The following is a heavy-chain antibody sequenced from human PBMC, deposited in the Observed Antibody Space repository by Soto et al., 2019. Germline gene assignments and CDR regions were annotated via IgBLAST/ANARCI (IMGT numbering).Heavy chain of an antibody. CDR2: IYHRGRT. J-gene: IGHJ4*02. V-gene: IGHV4-4*02. Sequence: QVQLQESGPGLVKPSGTLSLTCAVSSGSISSSNWWSWVRQPPGKGLGWIGEIYHRGRTNYIPSLKSRVAISVDKSKNQFSLRLSSVTAADTAVYYCARQVVVVAATRQYYFDYWGQGTLVTVSS. D-gene: IGHD2-15*01. CDR3: ARQVVVVAATRQYYFDY. CDR1: SGSISSSNW.